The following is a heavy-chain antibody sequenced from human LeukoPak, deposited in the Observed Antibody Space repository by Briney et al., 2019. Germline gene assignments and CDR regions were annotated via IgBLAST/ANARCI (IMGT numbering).Heavy chain of an antibody. V-gene: IGHV1-69*13. J-gene: IGHJ4*02. CDR3: ARAYRNYAYYFDY. Sequence: ASVKVSCKASGGTFSSYAISWVRQAPGQGLEWMGGIIPIFGTANYAQKFQGRVTITADESTSTAYMELSSLRSEDAAVYYCARAYRNYAYYFDYWGQGTLVTVSS. CDR2: IIPIFGTA. CDR1: GGTFSSYA. D-gene: IGHD3-16*01.